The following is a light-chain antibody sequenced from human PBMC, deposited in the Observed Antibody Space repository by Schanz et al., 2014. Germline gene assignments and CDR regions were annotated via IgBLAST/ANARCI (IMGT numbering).Light chain of an antibody. CDR3: QQAYTTAT. CDR1: QDIRSA. CDR2: EAS. J-gene: IGKJ2*01. V-gene: IGKV1-13*02. Sequence: AIQLTQSPSSLSASVGDRVTITCRASQDIRSALAWYQQKPGKPPNLLIYEASSLESGVPSRFSGSGSGTDFTLSISSLQPEDFATYYCQQAYTTATFGQGTKLEIK.